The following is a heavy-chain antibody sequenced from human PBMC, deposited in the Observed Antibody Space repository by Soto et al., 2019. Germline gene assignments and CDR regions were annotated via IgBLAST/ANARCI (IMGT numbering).Heavy chain of an antibody. CDR1: GYTFTSYT. Sequence: GASVKVSCKASGYTFTSYTMYWVRQAPGQRLEWMGWINIGNGNTKYSQKLQGRVTITRDTSASTAYMELSSLISEDTAVYYCAREHSSSWYLDYWGQGTLVTVSS. J-gene: IGHJ4*02. CDR3: AREHSSSWYLDY. V-gene: IGHV1-3*04. D-gene: IGHD6-13*01. CDR2: INIGNGNT.